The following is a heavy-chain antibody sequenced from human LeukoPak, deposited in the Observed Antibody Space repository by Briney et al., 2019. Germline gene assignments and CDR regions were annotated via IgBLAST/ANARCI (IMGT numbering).Heavy chain of an antibody. CDR2: INPNSGGT. V-gene: IGHV1-2*02. J-gene: IGHJ4*02. CDR1: GYTFTSYY. D-gene: IGHD4-11*01. CDR3: ARSYSNYVNLGYY. Sequence: GASVKVSCKASGYTFTSYYMHWVRQAPGQGLEWMGWINPNSGGTNYAQKFQGRVTMTRDTSISTAYMELSRLRSDDTAVYYCARSYSNYVNLGYYWGQGTLVTVSS.